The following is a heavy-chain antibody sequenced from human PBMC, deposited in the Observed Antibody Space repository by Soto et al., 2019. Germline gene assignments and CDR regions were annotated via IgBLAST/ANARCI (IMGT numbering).Heavy chain of an antibody. CDR1: GGTFSSYA. Sequence: QVQLVQSGAEVKKPGSSVKVSCKASGGTFSSYAISWVRQAPGQGLEWMGGIIPIFGTANYAQKFQGRVTITADESTSTAYMELSSLRSEDTAVYYCARTIRDVAAAVPPYYYGMDVWGQGTTVTVSS. CDR3: ARTIRDVAAAVPPYYYGMDV. J-gene: IGHJ6*02. D-gene: IGHD6-13*01. CDR2: IIPIFGTA. V-gene: IGHV1-69*12.